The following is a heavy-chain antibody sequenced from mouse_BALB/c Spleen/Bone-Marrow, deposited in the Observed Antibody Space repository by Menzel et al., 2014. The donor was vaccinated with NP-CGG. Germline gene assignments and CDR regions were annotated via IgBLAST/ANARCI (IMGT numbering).Heavy chain of an antibody. Sequence: EAMLVESGGGSVQPGGSLRLSCAPSGFTFTDYYMSWVRQPPGKALEWLGFIRNKANGYTTEYSASVKGRFTISRDNSHRCLYLQMNTLRAEDRATYYCARDENVGIYWCFEVGGARTTVIVSS. CDR1: GFTFTDYY. V-gene: IGHV7-3*02. J-gene: IGHJ1*01. CDR2: IRNKANGYTT. CDR3: ARDENVGIYWCFEV.